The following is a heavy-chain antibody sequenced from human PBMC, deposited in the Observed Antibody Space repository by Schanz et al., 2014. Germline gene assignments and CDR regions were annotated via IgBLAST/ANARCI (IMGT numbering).Heavy chain of an antibody. Sequence: QVHLVQSGTEVRKPGAAVKVSCKASGYTFTNYFIHWVRQAPGQGLEWMGMIDPRGASTTYAQKFQGRLSLTGDMSTSTLYLELRSLTSEDTAVYYCARNYEWFESWGQGTLVTVSS. CDR3: ARNYEWFES. CDR1: GYTFTNYF. J-gene: IGHJ5*01. V-gene: IGHV1-46*03. CDR2: IDPRGAST. D-gene: IGHD3-16*01.